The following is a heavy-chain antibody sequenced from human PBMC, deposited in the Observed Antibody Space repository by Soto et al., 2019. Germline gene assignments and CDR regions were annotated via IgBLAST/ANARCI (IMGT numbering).Heavy chain of an antibody. V-gene: IGHV4-34*01. D-gene: IGHD5-18*01. CDR1: GGSFSGYY. CDR2: INHSGST. CDR3: ARVVDTAMVIDY. Sequence: SETLSLTCAVYGGSFSGYYWSWIRQPPGKGLEWIGEINHSGSTNYNPSLKSRVTISVDTSKNQFSLKLSSVTAADTAVYYCARVVDTAMVIDYWGQGTLVTV. J-gene: IGHJ4*02.